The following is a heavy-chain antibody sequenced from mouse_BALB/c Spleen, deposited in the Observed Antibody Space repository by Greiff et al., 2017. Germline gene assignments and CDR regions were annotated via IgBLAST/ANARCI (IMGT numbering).Heavy chain of an antibody. V-gene: IGHV3-2*02. J-gene: IGHJ4*01. Sequence: DVQLQESGPGLVKPSQSLSLTCTVTGYSITSDYAWNWIRQFPGNKLEWMGYISYSGSTSYNPSLKSRISITRDTSKNQFFLQLNSVTTEDTATYYCARGDGGYAMDYWGQGTSVTVSS. CDR2: ISYSGST. D-gene: IGHD3-3*01. CDR1: GYSITSDYA. CDR3: ARGDGGYAMDY.